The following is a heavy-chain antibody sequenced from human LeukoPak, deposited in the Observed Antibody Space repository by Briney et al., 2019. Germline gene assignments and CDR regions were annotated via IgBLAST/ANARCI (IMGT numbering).Heavy chain of an antibody. D-gene: IGHD6-13*01. CDR1: GFTFSSYA. CDR2: ISGSGDST. J-gene: IGHJ4*02. CDR3: AKLDGSSWLYYFDY. Sequence: PGGSLRLSCAASGFTFSSYAMSWVRQAPGKALEWVSIISGSGDSTYYADSVKGRFTISRDNSKNTLYLQMNSLRAEDTAVYYCAKLDGSSWLYYFDYWGQGTLVTVSS. V-gene: IGHV3-23*01.